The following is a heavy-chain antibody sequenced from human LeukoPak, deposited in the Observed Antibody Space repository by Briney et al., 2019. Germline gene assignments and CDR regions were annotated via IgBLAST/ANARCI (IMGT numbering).Heavy chain of an antibody. J-gene: IGHJ4*02. V-gene: IGHV1-46*01. D-gene: IGHD6-6*01. Sequence: ASVKVSCKASGYTFTNYYMHWVRQAPGQGLECSGLINPSGGSTSSAQKFQGRVTITRDTSTSTFYMELSSLRSEDTAVYYCARDHRDSSSSRGYYFDYWGQGTLVTVSS. CDR3: ARDHRDSSSSRGYYFDY. CDR2: INPSGGST. CDR1: GYTFTNYY.